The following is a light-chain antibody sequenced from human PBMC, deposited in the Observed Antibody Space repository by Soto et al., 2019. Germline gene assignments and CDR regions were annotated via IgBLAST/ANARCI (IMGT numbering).Light chain of an antibody. V-gene: IGKV1D-13*01. J-gene: IGKJ3*01. CDR1: QGISSA. Sequence: IQMAQSPSSLSASVGDRGTITFRASQGISSALAWYQQKPGKAPKLLIYDASSLESGVPSRFSGSGYGTDFNLTISSLQPEDFATYYCQQFNNYPFTFGPGTKVDIK. CDR2: DAS. CDR3: QQFNNYPFT.